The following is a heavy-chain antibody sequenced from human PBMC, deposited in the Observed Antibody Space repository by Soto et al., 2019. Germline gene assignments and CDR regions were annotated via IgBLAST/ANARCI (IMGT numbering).Heavy chain of an antibody. V-gene: IGHV4-34*01. CDR2: ITHSGST. CDR1: GGSFSGYY. D-gene: IGHD3-16*01. J-gene: IGHJ4*02. CDR3: ARGYYDPLGDY. Sequence: SETLSLTCAVYGGSFSGYYWSWIRQPPGKGLEWIGEITHSGSTNYNPSLKSRVTISVDTSKNQFSLKLSSVTAADTAVYYCARGYYDPLGDYSGQGTLVTFSS.